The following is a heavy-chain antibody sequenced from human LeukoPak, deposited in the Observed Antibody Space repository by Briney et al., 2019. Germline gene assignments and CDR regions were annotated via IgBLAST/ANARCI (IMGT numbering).Heavy chain of an antibody. Sequence: LRLSCAASGFTFSSYAMSWIRQPPGKGLEWIGYIYHSGSTYYNPSLKSRVTISVDRSKNQFSLKLSSVTAADTAVYYCARDTAAGTKTQYF. J-gene: IGHJ1*01. CDR2: IYHSGST. D-gene: IGHD6-13*01. CDR1: GFTFSSYA. V-gene: IGHV4-30-2*01. CDR3: ARDTAAGTKTQYF.